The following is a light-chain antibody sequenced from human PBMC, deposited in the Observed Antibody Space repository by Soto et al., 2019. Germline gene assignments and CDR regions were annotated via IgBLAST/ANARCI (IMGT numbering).Light chain of an antibody. Sequence: QSVLTQPRSVSGSPGQSVTISCTGTSNDVGGYDYVSWYQQHPGKAPKLIIYDVSKRPSGVPDRFSGSKSGNTASLTISGLQAEDEADYYCCSYAGTYPYVFGTGTKVTVL. CDR2: DVS. CDR3: CSYAGTYPYV. CDR1: SNDVGGYDY. V-gene: IGLV2-11*01. J-gene: IGLJ1*01.